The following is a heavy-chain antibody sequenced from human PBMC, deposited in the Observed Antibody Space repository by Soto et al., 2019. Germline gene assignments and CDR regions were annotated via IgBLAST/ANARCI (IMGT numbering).Heavy chain of an antibody. CDR2: ISWNSGTI. V-gene: IGHV3-9*02. CDR3: AKVPDTAMVRIRTNDAFDI. D-gene: IGHD5-18*01. CDR1: GLTPDNYA. J-gene: IGHJ3*02. Sequence: GGSLRLSCAASGLTPDNYAMHWVRQAPGKGLEWVSGISWNSGTIGYADSVKGRFTISRDNAKNSLYLQMNSLRAEDTALYYCAKVPDTAMVRIRTNDAFDIWGQGTMVTVS.